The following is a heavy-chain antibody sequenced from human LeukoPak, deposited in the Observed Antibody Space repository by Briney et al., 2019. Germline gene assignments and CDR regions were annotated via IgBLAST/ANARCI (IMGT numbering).Heavy chain of an antibody. D-gene: IGHD2-2*02. Sequence: SETLSLTCTVSGGSISSYYWSLIRQPPGKGLEWIGYIYYSGSTNYNPSLKSRVTISVDTSKNQFSLKLSSVTAADTAVYYCARGALHYCSSTSCYKYGMDVWGQGTTVTVSS. CDR3: ARGALHYCSSTSCYKYGMDV. CDR2: IYYSGST. CDR1: GGSISSYY. J-gene: IGHJ6*02. V-gene: IGHV4-59*01.